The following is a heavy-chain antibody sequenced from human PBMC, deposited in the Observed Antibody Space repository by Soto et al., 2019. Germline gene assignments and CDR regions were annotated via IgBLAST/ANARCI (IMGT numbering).Heavy chain of an antibody. CDR1: GASISTYY. CDR2: LYYSGDT. J-gene: IGHJ6*02. V-gene: IGHV4-59*01. Sequence: QMQLQESGPGVVKPSETLSLNCTVSGASISTYYWTWIRQAPGKGLEWIGYLYYSGDTNYNPSLKSRVTMSVDTSKNHFYLTLTSATAADTAVYFCARGGSEGGLDVWGQGTTVAVSS. CDR3: ARGGSEGGLDV. D-gene: IGHD3-10*01.